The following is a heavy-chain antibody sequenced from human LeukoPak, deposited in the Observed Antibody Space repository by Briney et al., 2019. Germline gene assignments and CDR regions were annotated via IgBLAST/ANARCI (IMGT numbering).Heavy chain of an antibody. Sequence: PGGSLRLSCAASGFTFSSYSMNWVRQSPGKGLEWVSYISSSAGTTYYADSVKGRFTISRDNAKNSLYLQMNSLRAEDTAVYYCAELGITMIGGVWGKGTTVTISS. CDR3: AELGITMIGGV. D-gene: IGHD3-10*02. J-gene: IGHJ6*04. CDR1: GFTFSSYS. V-gene: IGHV3-48*04. CDR2: ISSSAGTT.